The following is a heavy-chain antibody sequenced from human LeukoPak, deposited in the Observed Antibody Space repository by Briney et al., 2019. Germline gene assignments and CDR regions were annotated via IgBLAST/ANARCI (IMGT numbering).Heavy chain of an antibody. CDR2: IYHSGST. V-gene: IGHV4-38-2*02. CDR1: GYSISSGYY. CDR3: ARHLREYSYGHGSYY. J-gene: IGHJ4*02. Sequence: SETLSLTCTVSGYSISSGYYWGWIRQPPGKGLEWIGSIYHSGSTYYNPSLKSRVTISVDTSKNQFSLKLSSVTAADTAVYYCARHLREYSYGHGSYYWGQGTLVTVSS. D-gene: IGHD5-18*01.